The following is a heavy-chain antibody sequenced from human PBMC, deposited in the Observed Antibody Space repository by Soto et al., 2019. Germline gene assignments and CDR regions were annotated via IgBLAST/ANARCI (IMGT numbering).Heavy chain of an antibody. CDR2: IYYSGNT. Sequence: SETLSLTCTVSGGSISSGDYYWSWIRQPPGKGLEWIGYIYYSGNTNYNPSLKSRVTMSVDTSRNQISLKLTTVTAADTAVYYCTRANWYSEYWGQGTLVTVSS. CDR3: TRANWYSEY. V-gene: IGHV4-61*08. CDR1: GGSISSGDYY. D-gene: IGHD7-27*01. J-gene: IGHJ4*02.